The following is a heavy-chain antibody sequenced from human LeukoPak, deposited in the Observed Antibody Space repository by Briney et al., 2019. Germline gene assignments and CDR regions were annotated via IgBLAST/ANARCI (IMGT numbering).Heavy chain of an antibody. CDR1: GGTFSSYA. D-gene: IGHD6-13*01. CDR2: IIPILGIA. CDR3: ARGKLGGGSWSGSYFDY. J-gene: IGHJ4*01. Sequence: SVKVSCKASGGTFSSYAISWVRQAPGQGLEWMGRIIPILGIANYAQKFQGRVTITADKSTSTAYMELSSLRSEDTAVYYDARGKLGGGSWSGSYFDYWGQEPWSPSPQ. V-gene: IGHV1-69*04.